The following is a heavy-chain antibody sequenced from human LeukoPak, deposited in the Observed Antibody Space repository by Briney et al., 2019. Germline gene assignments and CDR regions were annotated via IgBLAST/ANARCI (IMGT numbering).Heavy chain of an antibody. Sequence: ASVNLCRKASGYTFTSYDINWVRQATGQGLEWMGWMNPNSGNTGYAQKIQGRVTMTRNTPITTAYMELSSLRSEDTAVYYCASGPAWEGSRHYFDYWGQGNPLSVSS. CDR1: GYTFTSYD. V-gene: IGHV1-8*01. D-gene: IGHD1-26*01. CDR3: ASGPAWEGSRHYFDY. CDR2: MNPNSGNT. J-gene: IGHJ4*02.